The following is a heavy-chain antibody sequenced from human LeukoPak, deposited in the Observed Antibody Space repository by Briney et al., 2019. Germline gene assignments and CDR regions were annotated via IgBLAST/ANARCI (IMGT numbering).Heavy chain of an antibody. CDR3: ARDLYNWFDP. CDR1: GGSFSGYY. V-gene: IGHV4-4*07. Sequence: SETLSLTCAVYGGSFSGYYWSWIRQPAGKGLEWIGRIYTSGSTNYNPSLKSRVTMSVDTSKNQFSLKLSSVTAADTAVYYCARDLYNWFDPWGQGTLVTVSS. CDR2: IYTSGST. J-gene: IGHJ5*02. D-gene: IGHD2/OR15-2a*01.